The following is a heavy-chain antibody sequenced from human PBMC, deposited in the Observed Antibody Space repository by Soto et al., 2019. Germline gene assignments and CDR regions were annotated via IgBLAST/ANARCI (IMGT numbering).Heavy chain of an antibody. D-gene: IGHD1-26*01. J-gene: IGHJ1*01. V-gene: IGHV3-23*01. CDR2: ISGSGGST. CDR3: AKDIIVGATDAEYFQH. Sequence: GESLKISCAASGFTFSSYAMSWVRQAPGKGLEWVSAISGSGGSTYYADSVKGRFTISRDNSKNTLYLQMNSLRAEDTAVYYCAKDIIVGATDAEYFQHWGQGTLVTVSS. CDR1: GFTFSSYA.